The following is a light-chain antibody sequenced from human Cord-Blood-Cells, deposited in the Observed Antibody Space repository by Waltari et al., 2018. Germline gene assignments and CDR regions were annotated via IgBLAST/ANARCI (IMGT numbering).Light chain of an antibody. J-gene: IGKJ3*01. CDR3: QPSYSTPFT. Sequence: DIQLTQSPSSMSASVGDRVTITCRASQSNSSYLNWYQQKPGKAPKLLSYAASSLQSGVPSRCSGSGSGTDFTLTISSLQPEDFATYYCQPSYSTPFTFGPGTKVDIK. CDR2: AAS. CDR1: QSNSSY. V-gene: IGKV1-39*01.